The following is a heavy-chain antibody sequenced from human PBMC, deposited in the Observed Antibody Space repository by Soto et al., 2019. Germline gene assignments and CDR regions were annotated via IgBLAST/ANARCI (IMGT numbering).Heavy chain of an antibody. CDR3: ARHPYFYDSSGFCLDY. J-gene: IGHJ4*01. D-gene: IGHD3-22*01. CDR1: GYNFTNYW. CDR2: IHPGDSDT. V-gene: IGHV5-51*01. Sequence: PGESLKISCKGSGYNFTNYWIGWVRQMPGKGLEWMGIIHPGDSDTRYSPSFQGQVTISADKSISTAYLQWGSLKASDTAMYYCARHPYFYDSSGFCLDYWGQGTLVTVPS.